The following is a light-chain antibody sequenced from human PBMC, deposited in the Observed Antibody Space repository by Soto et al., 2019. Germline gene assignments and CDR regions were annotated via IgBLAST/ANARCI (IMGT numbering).Light chain of an antibody. CDR2: DVT. Sequence: QSAMTQPPSVSGSPGQSVTISCTGTISDVAGYNYVSWYQHHPGKANQLLISDVTKRPAWVPDRFSGSKCARTASLTISDLPAEDEADYYCSSYAGLNNFVFGGRTKLTVL. CDR1: ISDVAGYNY. J-gene: IGLJ2*01. CDR3: SSYAGLNNFV. V-gene: IGLV2-11*01.